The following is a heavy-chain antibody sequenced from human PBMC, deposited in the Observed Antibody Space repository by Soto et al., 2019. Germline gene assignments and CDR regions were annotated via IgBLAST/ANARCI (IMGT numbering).Heavy chain of an antibody. V-gene: IGHV3-48*03. Sequence: EVQLVESGGGLVQPGESLRLSCAASGFTFNTYEMNWVRQAPGKGLEWVAYISSRGTSIFYADSVKGRFSISRDNDNDSVSLLMNNPRVDDTAVYYCARDRGYNTGWYGGALDLWGQGTLVTVSS. D-gene: IGHD6-19*01. CDR1: GFTFNTYE. J-gene: IGHJ4*02. CDR2: ISSRGTSI. CDR3: ARDRGYNTGWYGGALDL.